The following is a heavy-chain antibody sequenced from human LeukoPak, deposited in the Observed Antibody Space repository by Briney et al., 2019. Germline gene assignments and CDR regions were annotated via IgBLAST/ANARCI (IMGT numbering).Heavy chain of an antibody. Sequence: SETLSLNCTVSGGSISSYYWSWIRQPPGKGLEWIGYIYYSGSTNYNPSLKSRVTISVDTSKNQFSLKLSSVTAADTAVYCCARGVTPRDWFDPWGQGTLVTVSS. CDR1: GGSISSYY. D-gene: IGHD4-23*01. J-gene: IGHJ5*02. CDR3: ARGVTPRDWFDP. CDR2: IYYSGST. V-gene: IGHV4-59*01.